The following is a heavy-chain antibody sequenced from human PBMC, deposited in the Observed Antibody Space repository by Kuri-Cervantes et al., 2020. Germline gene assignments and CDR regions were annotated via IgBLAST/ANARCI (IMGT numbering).Heavy chain of an antibody. CDR1: GDTFTSYD. CDR2: MNPNIGNT. Sequence: ASVKVSCKASGDTFTSYDINWVRQATGQGLEWMGWMNPNIGNTGYAQKFQGRVTMTRNTSISTAYMELSSLRSEDTAVYYCARLSYYGSGSYWGPLDVWGQGTTVTVSS. J-gene: IGHJ6*02. CDR3: ARLSYYGSGSYWGPLDV. V-gene: IGHV1-8*01. D-gene: IGHD3-10*01.